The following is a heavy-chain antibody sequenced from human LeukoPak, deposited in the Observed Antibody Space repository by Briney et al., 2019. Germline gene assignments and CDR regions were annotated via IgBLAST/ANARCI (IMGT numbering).Heavy chain of an antibody. Sequence: GGSLRLSCAASGFTFSSYSMNWVRQAPGKGLEWVSYISTSSSTIYYADSVKGRFTISRDNAKNSLYLQMNSLRAEDTAVYYCASTLYCSSTSCSGPYNWFDPWGQGTLVTVSS. CDR3: ASTLYCSSTSCSGPYNWFDP. J-gene: IGHJ5*02. CDR1: GFTFSSYS. D-gene: IGHD2-2*01. CDR2: ISTSSSTI. V-gene: IGHV3-48*04.